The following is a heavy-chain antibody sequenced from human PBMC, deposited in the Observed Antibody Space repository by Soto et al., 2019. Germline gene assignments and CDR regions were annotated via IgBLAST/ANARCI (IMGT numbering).Heavy chain of an antibody. D-gene: IGHD3-16*02. V-gene: IGHV1-46*01. J-gene: IGHJ4*02. CDR2: INPSGGST. CDR1: GYTFTSYY. Sequence: GASVKVSCKASGYTFTSYYMHWVRQAPGQGLEWMGIINPSGGSTSYAQKFQGRVTMTRDTSTSTVYMELSSLRSEDTAVYYCARAVIRGSGGVIVIYLDYWGQGTLVTVSS. CDR3: ARAVIRGSGGVIVIYLDY.